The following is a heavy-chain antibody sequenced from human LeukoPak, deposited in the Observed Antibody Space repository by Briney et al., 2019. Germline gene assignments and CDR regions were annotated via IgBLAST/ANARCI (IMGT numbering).Heavy chain of an antibody. CDR2: IKQDGSEK. CDR3: ARVWVRIAAAGTLDY. J-gene: IGHJ4*02. CDR1: GFTFSSYW. Sequence: GGSLRLACAAAGFTFSSYWMSWVSQAPGKGLEWVANIKQDGSEKYYVDSVKGRFTIARGNAKNSLYPQMNSLRAEDTAVYYCARVWVRIAAAGTLDYWGQGTLVTVSS. D-gene: IGHD6-13*01. V-gene: IGHV3-7*01.